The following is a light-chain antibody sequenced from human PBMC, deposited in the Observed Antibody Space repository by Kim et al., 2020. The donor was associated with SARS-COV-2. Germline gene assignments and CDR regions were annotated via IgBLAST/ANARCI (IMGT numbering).Light chain of an antibody. V-gene: IGLV7-46*01. J-gene: IGLJ3*02. CDR2: DTS. Sequence: PGVTVTLTCCSGTGASASVHYHYWFKQNPGQAPRTLIYDTSSQHAWTPARFTGSLSGGKAALTLSGAQPEDEADYYCLLSYRGIRVFGGGTQLTVL. CDR3: LLSYRGIRV. CDR1: TGASASVHY.